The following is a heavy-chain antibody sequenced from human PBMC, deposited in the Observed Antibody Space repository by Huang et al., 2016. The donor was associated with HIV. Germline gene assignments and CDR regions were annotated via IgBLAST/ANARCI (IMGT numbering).Heavy chain of an antibody. CDR2: VNHRGSA. Sequence: QVRLHQWGTGLVRPSETLSLTCAVYGGPLSGHYWSWVRLPPGGSLEWLGEVNHRGSANYNPSLKSRRPMSIDTSKKQFSLKLGSVTAADTALYYCARSLMGEDPFDIWGQGTLVTVSS. J-gene: IGHJ3*02. D-gene: IGHD3-16*01. CDR1: GGPLSGHY. CDR3: ARSLMGEDPFDI. V-gene: IGHV4-34*01.